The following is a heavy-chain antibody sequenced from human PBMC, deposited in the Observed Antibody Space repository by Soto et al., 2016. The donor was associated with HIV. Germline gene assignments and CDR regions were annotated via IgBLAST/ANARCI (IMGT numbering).Heavy chain of an antibody. D-gene: IGHD2-15*01. CDR1: GLTFDNYD. V-gene: IGHV3-23*01. CDR2: ISPSGGST. CDR3: VKWGYCRAGTCSKASPFDY. Sequence: DVQLLESGGGLVQPGGSLRLSCTASGLTFDNYDMRWVRQAPGKGLEWVSGISPSGGSTYYADSVKGRFTISRDNVKNTLYLQMNSLRAEDTAVYYCVKWGYCRAGTCSKASPFDYWGRGTLVTVSS. J-gene: IGHJ4*02.